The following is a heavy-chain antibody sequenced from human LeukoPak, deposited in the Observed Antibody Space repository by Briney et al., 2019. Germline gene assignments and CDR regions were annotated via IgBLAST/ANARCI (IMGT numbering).Heavy chain of an antibody. CDR3: AKGLRFLEWLFEYYFDY. CDR1: GFTFNTYS. V-gene: IGHV3-23*01. D-gene: IGHD3-3*01. Sequence: GGSLRLSCAASGFTFNTYSMNWVRQGPGKGLEWVSAISGSGGSTYYADSVKGRFTISRDNSKNTLYLQMNSLRAEDTAVYYCAKGLRFLEWLFEYYFDYWGQGTLVTVSS. J-gene: IGHJ4*02. CDR2: ISGSGGST.